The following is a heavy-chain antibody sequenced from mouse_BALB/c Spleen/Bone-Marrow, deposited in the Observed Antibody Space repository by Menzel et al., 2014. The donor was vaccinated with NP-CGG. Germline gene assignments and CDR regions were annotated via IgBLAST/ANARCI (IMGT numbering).Heavy chain of an antibody. D-gene: IGHD1-1*01. Sequence: QVQLKQSGAELVRPGSSVKISCKASGYAFSRSWMIWVKQRPGQGLEWIGQIYPGDDDTNYSGKFKGRATLTADKSSGTAYMQLSSLTSEDSAVYFCAGSTPLAYWGQGTLVTVSA. V-gene: IGHV1-80*01. CDR3: AGSTPLAY. J-gene: IGHJ3*01. CDR2: IYPGDDDT. CDR1: GYAFSRSW.